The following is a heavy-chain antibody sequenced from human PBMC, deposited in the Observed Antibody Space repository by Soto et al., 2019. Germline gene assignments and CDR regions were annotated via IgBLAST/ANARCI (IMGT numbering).Heavy chain of an antibody. CDR1: GFTFSSYA. CDR3: AKDGYYDSSGYGY. J-gene: IGHJ4*02. V-gene: IGHV3-23*01. Sequence: EVQLLESGGGLVQPGGSLRLSCAASGFTFSSYAMSWVRQAPGKGLEWVSAISGSGGSTYYADSVKGRFTISRDNSKNTLYLQMNNLRAEDTAVYYCAKDGYYDSSGYGYWGQGTLVTVSS. D-gene: IGHD3-22*01. CDR2: ISGSGGST.